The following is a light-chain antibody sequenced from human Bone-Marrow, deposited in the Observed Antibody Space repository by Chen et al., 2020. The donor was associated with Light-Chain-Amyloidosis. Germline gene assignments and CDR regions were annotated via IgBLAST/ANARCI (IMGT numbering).Light chain of an antibody. CDR3: MQALQRPRT. CDR2: LGS. J-gene: IGKJ1*01. Sequence: DIMMTQSPLSLPVTPGESASISCKSSQSLLHVSGYNYLDWYLQKPGQSPQLLIYLGSTRASGVPDRFSGSGSGTDFTLKNIRLEAEDVGIYYCMQALQRPRTFGPGYKVEIK. V-gene: IGKV2-28*01. CDR1: QSLLHVSGYNY.